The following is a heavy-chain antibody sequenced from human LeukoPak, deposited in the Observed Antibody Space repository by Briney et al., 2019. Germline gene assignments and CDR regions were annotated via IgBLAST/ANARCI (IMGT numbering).Heavy chain of an antibody. CDR2: IYPVDSDT. V-gene: IGHV5-51*01. CDR1: GYSFTSYC. Sequence: GESLKISCKGSGYSFTSYCIGWVRQMLGKGLEWMGIIYPVDSDTRYSPSFQGQVTISADKSISTAYLQWSSLKASDTAMYYCARAPGYCSGGSCYSSEYFQHWGQGTLVTVSS. D-gene: IGHD2-15*01. J-gene: IGHJ1*01. CDR3: ARAPGYCSGGSCYSSEYFQH.